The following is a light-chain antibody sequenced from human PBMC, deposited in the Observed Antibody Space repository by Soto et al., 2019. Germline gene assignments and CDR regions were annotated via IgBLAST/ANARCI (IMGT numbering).Light chain of an antibody. CDR3: QQYDSYST. CDR1: QNIDTW. CDR2: KAS. J-gene: IGKJ1*01. V-gene: IGKV1-5*03. Sequence: DIQMTQSPSTLSASIGDRVTITCRASQNIDTWLDWYQQKPGKTPNLLIYKASSLESGVPSRFSGSGSGTEFTLTISSLQPDDFATYYCQQYDSYSTFGQGTKVEIK.